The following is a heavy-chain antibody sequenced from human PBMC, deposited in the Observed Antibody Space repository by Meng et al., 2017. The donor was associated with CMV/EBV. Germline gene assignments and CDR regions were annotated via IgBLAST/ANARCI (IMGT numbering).Heavy chain of an antibody. CDR3: ARDGSSSGYWFDP. D-gene: IGHD3-22*01. CDR1: GGSISSYY. Sequence: GSLRLSYTVSGGSISSYYWSWIRQPPGKGLEWIGYIYYSGSTNYNPSLKSRVTISVDTSKNQFSLKLSSVTAADTAVYYCARDGSSSGYWFDPWGQGTLVTVSS. CDR2: IYYSGST. V-gene: IGHV4-59*01. J-gene: IGHJ5*02.